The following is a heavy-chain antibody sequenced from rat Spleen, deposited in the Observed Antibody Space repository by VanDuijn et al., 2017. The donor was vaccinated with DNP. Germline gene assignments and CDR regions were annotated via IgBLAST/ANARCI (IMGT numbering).Heavy chain of an antibody. V-gene: IGHV5-20*01. CDR3: ATGGSDY. Sequence: EVQLVESGGGLVQPGRSLKLSCAASGFTFSDYYMAWVRQAPTKGLEWVAYISYNGGSTFYGDSVKGRFTISRDNAKTTLYLQINSLRSEDTATYYCATGGSDYWGQGVMVTVSS. J-gene: IGHJ2*01. CDR1: GFTFSDYY. CDR2: ISYNGGST. D-gene: IGHD4-1*01.